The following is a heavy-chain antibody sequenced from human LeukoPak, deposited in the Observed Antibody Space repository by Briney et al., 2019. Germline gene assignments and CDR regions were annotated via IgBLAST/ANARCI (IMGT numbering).Heavy chain of an antibody. D-gene: IGHD6-19*01. J-gene: IGHJ4*02. CDR1: GFVLSNYW. V-gene: IGHV3-7*03. CDR2: IVQDGSET. CDR3: ARSIAVAGTGLKAFGY. Sequence: GGSLRLSCEASGFVLSNYWMSWVRQAPGKGLEWVANIVQDGSETNYLDSVRGRFTISRDNAKNSVYLQMNSLRAEDTAVYYCARSIAVAGTGLKAFGYWGQGTLVTVSS.